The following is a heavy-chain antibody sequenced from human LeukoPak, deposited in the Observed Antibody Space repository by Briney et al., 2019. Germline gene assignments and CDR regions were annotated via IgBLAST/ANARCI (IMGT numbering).Heavy chain of an antibody. Sequence: GGSLRLSCAASGFTFSSYAMSWVRQAPGKGLEWVSVIFSGGSTAYADSVKGRFTISRDISKNMVYLQMNNLRVEDTALYYCARGGLEDQWGQGTLVTVSS. J-gene: IGHJ4*02. D-gene: IGHD2-15*01. CDR1: GFTFSSYA. V-gene: IGHV3-53*01. CDR3: ARGGLEDQ. CDR2: IFSGGST.